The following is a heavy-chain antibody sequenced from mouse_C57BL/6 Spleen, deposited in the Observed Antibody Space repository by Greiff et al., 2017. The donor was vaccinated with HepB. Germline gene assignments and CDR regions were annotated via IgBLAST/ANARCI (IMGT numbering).Heavy chain of an antibody. V-gene: IGHV1-54*01. CDR1: GYAFTNYL. J-gene: IGHJ3*01. CDR2: INPGSGGT. D-gene: IGHD2-4*01. Sequence: VQLQQSGAELVRPGTSVKVSCKASGYAFTNYLIEWVKQRPGQGLEWIGVINPGSGGTNYNEKFKGKAKLTAEKSSSTAYMQLSSLTSEDSAVYFCARGSYDYDFAYWGQGTRVTVSA. CDR3: ARGSYDYDFAY.